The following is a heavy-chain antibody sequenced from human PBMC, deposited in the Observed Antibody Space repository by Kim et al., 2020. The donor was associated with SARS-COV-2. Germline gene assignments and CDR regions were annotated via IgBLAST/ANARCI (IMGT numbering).Heavy chain of an antibody. V-gene: IGHV3-30*18. Sequence: GGSLRLSCAASGFTFSSYSMHWVRQAPGKWLEWVAVISYDGSNKYYPDSVKGRFTISRDNSKNTLYLQMNSLRAEDTAVYYCAKDLKKTSLYFDYWGQGTLVTVSS. CDR3: AKDLKKTSLYFDY. CDR2: ISYDGSNK. CDR1: GFTFSSYS. J-gene: IGHJ4*02.